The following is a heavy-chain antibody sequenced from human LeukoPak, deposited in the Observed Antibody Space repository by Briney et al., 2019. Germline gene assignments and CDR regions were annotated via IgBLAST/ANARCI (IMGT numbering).Heavy chain of an antibody. CDR1: GGSISSYY. CDR3: ARVTGCGGDCYSGAHDAFDI. J-gene: IGHJ3*02. Sequence: SETLSLTCTVSGGSISSYYWSWIRQPPGKGLEWIGYIYYSGSTNYNPSLKSRVTISVETSKNQFSLKLSSVTAADTAVYYCARVTGCGGDCYSGAHDAFDIWGQGTMVTVSS. D-gene: IGHD2-21*01. CDR2: IYYSGST. V-gene: IGHV4-59*01.